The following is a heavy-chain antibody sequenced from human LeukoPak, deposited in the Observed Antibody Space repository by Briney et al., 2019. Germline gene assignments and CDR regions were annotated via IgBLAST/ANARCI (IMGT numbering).Heavy chain of an antibody. D-gene: IGHD3-10*01. J-gene: IGHJ4*02. CDR3: ARDSMYGSESFDY. CDR2: IWYDGSNK. V-gene: IGHV3-33*08. Sequence: GTSLRLSCVASGFSFTSLTSYSMHWVRQAPGKGLEWVAVIWYDGSNKYYADSVKGRFTISRDNSKNTLYLQMNSLRAEDTAVYYCARDSMYGSESFDYWGQGTLVTVSS. CDR1: GFSFTSLTSYS.